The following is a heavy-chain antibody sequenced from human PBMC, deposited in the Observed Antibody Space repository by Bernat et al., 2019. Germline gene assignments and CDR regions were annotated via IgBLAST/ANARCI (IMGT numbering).Heavy chain of an antibody. D-gene: IGHD2-15*01. J-gene: IGHJ4*02. CDR1: GFTFSTYW. CDR2: IKQDGSET. CDR3: TTGGSLYCSGGSCKLIDY. V-gene: IGHV3-7*03. Sequence: EVQLVESGGGLVQPGGSLRLSCAASGFTFSTYWMTWVRQAPGKGLEWVGNIKQDGSETNYVDSVTGRFTISRDNAENSLYLQMNSLKTEDTAVYYCTTGGSLYCSGGSCKLIDYWGQGTLVTVSS.